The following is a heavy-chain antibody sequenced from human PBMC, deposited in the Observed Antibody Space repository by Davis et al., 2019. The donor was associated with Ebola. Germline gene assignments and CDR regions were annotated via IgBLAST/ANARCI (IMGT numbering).Heavy chain of an antibody. CDR3: ARPKRQFGVVMNDAFDI. J-gene: IGHJ3*02. V-gene: IGHV5-51*01. D-gene: IGHD3-3*01. Sequence: GESLKISCEGSGYSFNHYWIGWVRQMPGKGLEWMGIIYPGDSDTRYSPSFQGQVTISADKSISTAYLQWSSLKASDTAMYYCARPKRQFGVVMNDAFDIWGQGTMVTVSS. CDR1: GYSFNHYW. CDR2: IYPGDSDT.